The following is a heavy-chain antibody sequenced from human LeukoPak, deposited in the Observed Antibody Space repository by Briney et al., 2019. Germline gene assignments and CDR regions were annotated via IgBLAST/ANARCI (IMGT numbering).Heavy chain of an antibody. CDR1: GFTFSSYS. D-gene: IGHD2-21*02. CDR2: IYSGGST. CDR3: ASAVTTIPFDY. V-gene: IGHV3-53*01. Sequence: GGSLRLSCAASGFTFSSYSMNWVRQAPGKGLEWVSVIYSGGSTYYADSVKGRFTISRDNSKNTLYLQMNSLRAEDTAVYYCASAVTTIPFDYWGQGTLVTVSS. J-gene: IGHJ4*02.